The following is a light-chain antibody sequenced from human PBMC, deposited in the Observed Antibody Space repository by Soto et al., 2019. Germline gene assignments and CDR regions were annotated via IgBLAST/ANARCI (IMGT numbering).Light chain of an antibody. J-gene: IGKJ1*01. CDR1: QSFSSFY. CDR3: HHYGTSRT. CDR2: AAS. V-gene: IGKV3-20*01. Sequence: EIVLTQSPATLSLSPGERATLSCRASQSFSSFYLGWYQQKPGPAPRLLIFAASTRATGIPDRFTGSGSGTDFTLTVNRLEPEDFAVYYCHHYGTSRTFGQGTKVDIK.